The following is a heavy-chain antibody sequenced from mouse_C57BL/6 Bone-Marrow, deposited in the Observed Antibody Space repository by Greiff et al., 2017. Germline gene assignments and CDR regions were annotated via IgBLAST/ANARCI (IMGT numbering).Heavy chain of an antibody. J-gene: IGHJ4*01. Sequence: VQLQQPGAELVRPGSSVKLSCKASGYPFTSYWMHWVKQRPIQGLEWIGNIDTSDSDTHYTQKFKDKATLTVDKSSSTAYMQLSSLTSEDSAVYYCARGAMDYWGQGTSVTVSS. CDR3: ARGAMDY. CDR1: GYPFTSYW. V-gene: IGHV1-52*01. CDR2: IDTSDSDT.